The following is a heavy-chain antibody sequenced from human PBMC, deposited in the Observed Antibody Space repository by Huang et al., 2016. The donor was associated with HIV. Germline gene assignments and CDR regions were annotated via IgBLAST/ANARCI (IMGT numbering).Heavy chain of an antibody. D-gene: IGHD1-1*01. CDR1: GGSFRGYY. J-gene: IGHJ4*02. Sequence: QVQLQQWGAGLLKPSETLSLTCAVYGGSFRGYYWGWLRQPPGKGLEWIGEIRHSGRTNYNPSLMSRVTISVDTSMNQFSLKVSSVTAADTAVYYCARGHFWNRFGGQGTPVTVSS. CDR3: ARGHFWNRF. CDR2: IRHSGRT. V-gene: IGHV4-34*01.